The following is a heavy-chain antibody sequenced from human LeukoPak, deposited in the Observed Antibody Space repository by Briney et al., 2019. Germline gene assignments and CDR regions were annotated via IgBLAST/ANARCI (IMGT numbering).Heavy chain of an antibody. J-gene: IGHJ3*02. D-gene: IGHD1-26*01. Sequence: GESLKISCQGSGYNFPNYWIGWVRQMPGKGLEWMGFIYPGDSDTRYSPSFQGQVTISADKSMSTAYLQWSSLKASDTAMYYCARRRGRYSGDAFDIWGQGTMVTVSS. CDR2: IYPGDSDT. V-gene: IGHV5-51*01. CDR3: ARRRGRYSGDAFDI. CDR1: GYNFPNYW.